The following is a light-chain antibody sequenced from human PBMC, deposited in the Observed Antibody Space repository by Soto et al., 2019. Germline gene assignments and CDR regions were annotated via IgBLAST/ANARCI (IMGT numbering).Light chain of an antibody. Sequence: IVLTQSPATLSGSPGEGVSLSCETSQGVGSNIAWYRQRPGQAPRLLIYGASTRATGIPARFTGSGSGTEFTLTVSNLQSEDFAIYYCQQYNSWPRTFGQGTKVDIK. CDR2: GAS. V-gene: IGKV3-15*01. CDR1: QGVGSN. J-gene: IGKJ1*01. CDR3: QQYNSWPRT.